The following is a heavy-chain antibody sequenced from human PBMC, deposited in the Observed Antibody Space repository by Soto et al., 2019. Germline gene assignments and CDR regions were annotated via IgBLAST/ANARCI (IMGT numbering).Heavy chain of an antibody. J-gene: IGHJ5*02. D-gene: IGHD3-10*01. Sequence: ASVKVSCKASGYTFTSYGISWVRQAPGQGLEWMGWISAYNGNTNYAQKLQGRVTMTTDTSTSTAYMELRSLRSDDTAVYYCARDLGELLWFGELPSRWFDPWGQGTLFTVSS. V-gene: IGHV1-18*01. CDR3: ARDLGELLWFGELPSRWFDP. CDR2: ISAYNGNT. CDR1: GYTFTSYG.